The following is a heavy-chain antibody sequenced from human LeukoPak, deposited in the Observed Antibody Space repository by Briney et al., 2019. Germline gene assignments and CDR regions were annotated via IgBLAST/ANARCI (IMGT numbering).Heavy chain of an antibody. CDR2: IYYSGST. Sequence: SETLSLTCTVSGGSISSYYWSWIRQPPGKGLEWIGYIYYSGSTNYNPSLKSRVTISVDTSKNQFPLKLSSVTAADTAVYYCARVPGGGTAANWGQGTMVTVSS. CDR3: ARVPGGGTAAN. CDR1: GGSISSYY. V-gene: IGHV4-59*01. J-gene: IGHJ3*01. D-gene: IGHD1-7*01.